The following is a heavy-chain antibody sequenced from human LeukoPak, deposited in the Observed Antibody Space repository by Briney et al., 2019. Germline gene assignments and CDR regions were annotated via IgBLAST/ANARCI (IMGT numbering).Heavy chain of an antibody. J-gene: IGHJ5*02. D-gene: IGHD3-22*01. CDR2: INHSGST. V-gene: IGHV4-34*01. CDR3: ERRIYDSSGSTRGNSFDR. CDR1: GRSFSGYY. Sequence: SETLSLTCAVYGRSFSGYYWSWIRQPPGKGLEWIGEINHSGSTNYNPCLKSRVAISVNTSKNQFSLKLRSVTAADTAVYYCERRIYDSSGSTRGNSFDRWGQGTLVTVSS.